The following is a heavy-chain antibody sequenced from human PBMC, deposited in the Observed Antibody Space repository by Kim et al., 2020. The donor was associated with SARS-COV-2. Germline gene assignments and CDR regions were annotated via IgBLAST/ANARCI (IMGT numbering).Heavy chain of an antibody. V-gene: IGHV4-4*02. CDR3: ARDRGILRARAGFDL. CDR2: IYHSGST. Sequence: SETLSLTCAVSGGSISSSNWRSWVRQPPGKGLEWIGEIYHSGSTNYNPSLKSRVTISVDKSKNQFSLKLSSVTAADTAVYYCARDRGILRARAGFDLWGRGTLVTVSS. D-gene: IGHD2-15*01. J-gene: IGHJ2*01. CDR1: GGSISSSNW.